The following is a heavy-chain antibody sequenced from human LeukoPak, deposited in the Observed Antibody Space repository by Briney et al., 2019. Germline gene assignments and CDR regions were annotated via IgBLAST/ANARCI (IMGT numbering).Heavy chain of an antibody. D-gene: IGHD2-15*01. CDR3: AKSCDCSVGSCYICH. V-gene: IGHV3-23*01. Sequence: GSLRLSCAASGFTFSSYAMSWVRQAPGKGLEWVSAISGSGGSTYYADSVKGRFTISRDNSKNTLYLQMNSLRAEDTAVYYCAKSCDCSVGSCYICHWGQGTLVTVSS. CDR2: ISGSGGST. J-gene: IGHJ4*02. CDR1: GFTFSSYA.